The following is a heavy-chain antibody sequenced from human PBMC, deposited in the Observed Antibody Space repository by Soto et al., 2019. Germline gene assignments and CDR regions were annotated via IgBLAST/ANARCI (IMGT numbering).Heavy chain of an antibody. D-gene: IGHD3-3*01. CDR2: IWYDGSNK. CDR1: GFTFSSYG. CDR3: ATAGQYYDFRSDVYYDGMDV. V-gene: IGHV3-33*01. Sequence: QVQLVESGGGVVQPGRSLRLSCAASGFTFSSYGMHWVRQAPGKGLEWVAVIWYDGSNKYYADSVKGRFTISRDNSKNTLYLQMNSLRAEDTAVYYCATAGQYYDFRSDVYYDGMDVWGQGTTVTVSS. J-gene: IGHJ6*02.